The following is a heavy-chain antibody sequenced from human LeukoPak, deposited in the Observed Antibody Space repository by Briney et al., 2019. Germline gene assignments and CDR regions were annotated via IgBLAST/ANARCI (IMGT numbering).Heavy chain of an antibody. CDR3: ATQAVIVVVPAAKVLGWFDP. J-gene: IGHJ5*02. CDR1: GGSISSYY. CDR2: IYTSGST. V-gene: IGHV4-4*07. Sequence: SETLSLTCTVSGGSISSYYWSWIRQPAGKGLEWIGRIYTSGSTNYNPSLKSRVTMSVDTSKNQFSLKLSSVTAADTAVYYCATQAVIVVVPAAKVLGWFDPWGQGTLVTVSS. D-gene: IGHD2-2*01.